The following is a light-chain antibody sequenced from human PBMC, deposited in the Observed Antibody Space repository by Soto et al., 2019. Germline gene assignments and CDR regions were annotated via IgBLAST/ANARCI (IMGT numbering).Light chain of an antibody. Sequence: EIVLTQSPVTLSLSPGESATLLCRASQFVSSRYLAWYQQKPGQAPSLLIYGASSRATGIPARFSGSGSGTDFTLTITPLEPEDFAVYFCQQYGSSPITFGQGTRLEIK. CDR1: QFVSSRY. J-gene: IGKJ5*01. CDR3: QQYGSSPIT. V-gene: IGKV3-20*01. CDR2: GAS.